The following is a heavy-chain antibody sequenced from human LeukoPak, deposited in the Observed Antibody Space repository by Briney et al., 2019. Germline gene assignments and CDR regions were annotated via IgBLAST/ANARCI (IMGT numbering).Heavy chain of an antibody. V-gene: IGHV3-7*01. J-gene: IGHJ6*03. D-gene: IGHD2-2*01. CDR2: IKQDGSEK. Sequence: PGGSLRLSCAASGFTFSSYWMSWVRQAPGQGLEWVANIKQDGSEKYYVDSVKGRFTISRDNAKNSLYLQMNSLRAEDTAVYYCARVPYFCSSTSCPLYYMDVWGKGTTVTVSS. CDR1: GFTFSSYW. CDR3: ARVPYFCSSTSCPLYYMDV.